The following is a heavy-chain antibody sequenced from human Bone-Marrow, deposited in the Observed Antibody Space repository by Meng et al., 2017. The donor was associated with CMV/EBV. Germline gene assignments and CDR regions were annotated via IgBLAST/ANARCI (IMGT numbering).Heavy chain of an antibody. CDR2: INPIGDIT. CDR3: ARLRGGALFDY. D-gene: IGHD3-16*01. CDR1: GYIFTTYY. V-gene: IGHV1-46*01. Sequence: VKVSCKASGYIFTTYYIHWVRQAPGQGLEWMGIINPIGDITTYAQNFQGRLTMTRDTSTSTVYMELSRLRSDDTAVYYCARLRGGALFDYWGQGTLVTVSS. J-gene: IGHJ4*02.